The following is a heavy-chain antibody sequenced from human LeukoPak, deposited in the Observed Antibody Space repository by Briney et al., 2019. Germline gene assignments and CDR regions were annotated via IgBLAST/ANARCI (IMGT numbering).Heavy chain of an antibody. CDR3: VRGITMFQH. CDR1: GFTFSSYW. Sequence: GGSLRLSCAASGFTFSSYWMHWVRQAPGKGLVWVSRINSDGSRTSYADSVKGRFTISRDNAKNTLYLQMNSLRAEDTAFYYCVRGITMFQHWGQGTLVTVSS. J-gene: IGHJ1*01. CDR2: INSDGSRT. V-gene: IGHV3-74*01. D-gene: IGHD3-10*01.